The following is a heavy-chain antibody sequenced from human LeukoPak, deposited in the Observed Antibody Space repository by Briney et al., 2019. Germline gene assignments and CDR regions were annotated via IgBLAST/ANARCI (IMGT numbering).Heavy chain of an antibody. Sequence: GGSLRLSCAASGFTFSSYAMSWVRQAPGKGLEWVSSISGSGGSTYYADSVKGRFTISRDNSKNTLYLQMNSLRAEDTAVYYCAKGRGSPYYFDYWGQGTLVTVSS. CDR3: AKGRGSPYYFDY. V-gene: IGHV3-23*01. D-gene: IGHD3-10*01. CDR1: GFTFSSYA. CDR2: ISGSGGST. J-gene: IGHJ4*02.